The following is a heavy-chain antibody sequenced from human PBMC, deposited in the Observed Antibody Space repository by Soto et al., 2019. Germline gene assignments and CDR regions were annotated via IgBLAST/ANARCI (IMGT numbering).Heavy chain of an antibody. CDR2: IYYSGST. D-gene: IGHD5-18*01. J-gene: IGHJ6*02. V-gene: IGHV4-61*01. CDR3: ARDRVDTAMVNYYYGMDV. CDR1: GGSVSSGSYY. Sequence: PSEPLSLTCTVSGGSVSSGSYYWSWIRQPPGKGLEWIGDIYYSGSTNYNPPLRSRVTISVDTSKNQFSLKLSSVTAADTAVYYCARDRVDTAMVNYYYGMDVWGQGTTVTVSS.